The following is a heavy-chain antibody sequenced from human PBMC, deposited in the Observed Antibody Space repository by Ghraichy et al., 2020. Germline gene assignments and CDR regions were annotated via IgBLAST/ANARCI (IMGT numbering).Heavy chain of an antibody. CDR3: ASDGPDILGTDAFDI. Sequence: SETLSLTCTVSGGSISSYYWSWIRQPPGKGLEWIGYIYYSGSTNYNPSLKSRVTISVDTSKNQFSLKLSSVTAADTAVYYCASDGPDILGTDAFDIWGQGTMVTVSS. V-gene: IGHV4-59*01. CDR1: GGSISSYY. J-gene: IGHJ3*02. D-gene: IGHD3-9*01. CDR2: IYYSGST.